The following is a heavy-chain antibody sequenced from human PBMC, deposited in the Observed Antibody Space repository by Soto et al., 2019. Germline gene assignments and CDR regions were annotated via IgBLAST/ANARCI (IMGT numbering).Heavy chain of an antibody. J-gene: IGHJ4*02. CDR1: GFTFSSYS. V-gene: IGHV3-21*01. Sequence: GGSLRLSCAASGFTFSSYSMNWVRQAPGKGLEWVSSISSSSSYIYYADSVKGRFTISRDNAKNSLYLQMNSLRAEDTAVYYCARDPATMVRGGNDDWAQGSLVIVSS. CDR2: ISSSSSYI. CDR3: ARDPATMVRGGNDD. D-gene: IGHD3-10*01.